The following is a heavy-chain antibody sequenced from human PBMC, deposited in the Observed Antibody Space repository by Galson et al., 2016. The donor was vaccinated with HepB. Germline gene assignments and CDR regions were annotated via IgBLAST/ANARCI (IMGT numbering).Heavy chain of an antibody. CDR2: VGSCPSGT. CDR1: GFTFGDYT. J-gene: IGHJ4*02. Sequence: SLRLSCAASGFTFGDYTLSWVRQAPGRGLEWVSSVGSCPSGTCYADSVTGRFTISRDFSKNTVYPQMNSLRAEDTAVYYCAGYCRGGSCSGQGSFDYWSQGTLVTVSS. D-gene: IGHD2-15*01. V-gene: IGHV3-23*01. CDR3: AGYCRGGSCSGQGSFDY.